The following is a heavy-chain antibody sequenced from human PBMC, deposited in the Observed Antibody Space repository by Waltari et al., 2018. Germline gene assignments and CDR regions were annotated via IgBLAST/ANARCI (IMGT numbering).Heavy chain of an antibody. Sequence: QVQLVQSGAEVKKPGASVKVSCKTSGYTSTGYYMYWVRQAPGQGHAWMGWINPYSGGTAYAQKFQGRVTLTRDTSISTAYMELNRLISDDSAMYYCATAPDAFQIINWGQGTLVTVSA. CDR3: ATAPDAFQIIN. D-gene: IGHD2-2*01. CDR1: GYTSTGYY. CDR2: INPYSGGT. J-gene: IGHJ4*02. V-gene: IGHV1-2*02.